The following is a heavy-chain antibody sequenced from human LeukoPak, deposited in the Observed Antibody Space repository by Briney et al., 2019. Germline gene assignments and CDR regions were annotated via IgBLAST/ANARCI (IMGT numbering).Heavy chain of an antibody. CDR1: GGSISSSSYY. CDR2: IYYSGST. V-gene: IGHV4-39*01. J-gene: IGHJ4*02. Sequence: SETLSLTCTVSGGSISSSSYYWGWIRQPPGKGLEWIGSIYYSGSTYYNPSLKSRVTISVDTSKNQFSLKLSSVTAADTAVYYCARIAVAGFSLFDYWGQGTLVTVSS. D-gene: IGHD6-19*01. CDR3: ARIAVAGFSLFDY.